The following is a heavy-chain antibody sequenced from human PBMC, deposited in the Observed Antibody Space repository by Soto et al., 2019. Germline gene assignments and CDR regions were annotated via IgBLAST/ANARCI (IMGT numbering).Heavy chain of an antibody. V-gene: IGHV1-69*12. J-gene: IGHJ2*01. D-gene: IGHD5-12*01. CDR2: IIPIFGTV. CDR3: ARGNHRWLQLWYFDL. Sequence: QVQLVQSGAEVKKPGSSVKVSCKASGGTFSNYPVSWVRQAPGQGLEWMGGIIPIFGTVNYAQKFQGRLTITADESPSTAYMELSSLRSADTAVYYCARGNHRWLQLWYFDLWGRGTLVTVSS. CDR1: GGTFSNYP.